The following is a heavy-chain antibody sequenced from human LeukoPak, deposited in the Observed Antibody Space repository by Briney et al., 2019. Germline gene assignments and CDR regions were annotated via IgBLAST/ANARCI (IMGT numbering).Heavy chain of an antibody. V-gene: IGHV4-38-2*02. Sequence: SETLSLTCTVSGYSISSGYYWGWIRQPPGKGLEWIGSIYHSGSTYYNPSLKSRVTISVDTSKNQFSPKLSSVTAADTAVYYCAREYYSSGWSWFDPWGQGTLVTVSS. CDR3: AREYYSSGWSWFDP. CDR1: GYSISSGYY. CDR2: IYHSGST. D-gene: IGHD6-19*01. J-gene: IGHJ5*02.